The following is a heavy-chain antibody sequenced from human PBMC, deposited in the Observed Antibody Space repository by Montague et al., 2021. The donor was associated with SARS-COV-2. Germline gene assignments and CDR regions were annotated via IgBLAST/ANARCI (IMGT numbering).Heavy chain of an antibody. D-gene: IGHD3-9*01. CDR2: IYYSGST. J-gene: IGHJ4*02. CDR1: GGSISRYY. V-gene: IGHV4-59*01. CDR3: ARSRENYNILTGYPYYFDY. Sequence: SETLSLTCTVSGGSISRYYWNWVRQPPGKGLEWIGYIYYSGSTXXXPSXXXRVTISVETSKNQFSLKLSSVTAADTAVYYCARSRENYNILTGYPYYFDYWGQGTLVTVSS.